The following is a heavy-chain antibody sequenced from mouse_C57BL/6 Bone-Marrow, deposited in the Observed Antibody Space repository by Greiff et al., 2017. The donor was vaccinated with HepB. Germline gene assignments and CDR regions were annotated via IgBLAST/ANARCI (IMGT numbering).Heavy chain of an antibody. CDR3: ARGRHYDYDGASAMDY. Sequence: QVQLQQSGPELVKPGASVKISCKASGYAFSSSWMNWVKQRPGKGLEWIGRIYPGDGDTNYNGKFKGKATLTADKSSSTAYMQLSSLTSEDSAVYFCARGRHYDYDGASAMDYWGQGTSVTVSS. V-gene: IGHV1-82*01. CDR1: GYAFSSSW. D-gene: IGHD2-4*01. J-gene: IGHJ4*01. CDR2: IYPGDGDT.